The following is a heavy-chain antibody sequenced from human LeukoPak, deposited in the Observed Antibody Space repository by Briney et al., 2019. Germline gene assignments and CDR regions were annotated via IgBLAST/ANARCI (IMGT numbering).Heavy chain of an antibody. V-gene: IGHV3-48*01. CDR2: ISSTSTNM. Sequence: PGGSLRLSCAASRFTFSTYSMNWDRQAPGRGLEWVSYISSTSTNMYYKDSVKGRFTISRDNAKNSLYLHMTSLRAEDTAVYYCVRNDGDDAFDIWGQGTRVTVSS. D-gene: IGHD4-17*01. CDR3: VRNDGDDAFDI. CDR1: RFTFSTYS. J-gene: IGHJ3*02.